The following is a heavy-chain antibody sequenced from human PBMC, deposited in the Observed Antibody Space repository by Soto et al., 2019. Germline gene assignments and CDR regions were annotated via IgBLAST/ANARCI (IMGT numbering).Heavy chain of an antibody. CDR3: ARIRTTYYDILTGYPNYYYYGMDV. J-gene: IGHJ6*02. CDR1: GFSLSTSGMC. CDR2: IDWDDDK. D-gene: IGHD3-9*01. Sequence: SGPTLVNPTQTLTLTCNFSGFSLSTSGMCVSWIRQPPGKALEWLALIDWDDDKYYSTSLKTRLTISKDTSKNQVVLTMTNMDPVDTATYYCARIRTTYYDILTGYPNYYYYGMDVWGQGTTVTVSS. V-gene: IGHV2-70*01.